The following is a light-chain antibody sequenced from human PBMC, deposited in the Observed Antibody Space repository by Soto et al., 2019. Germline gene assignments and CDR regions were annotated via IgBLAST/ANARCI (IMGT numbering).Light chain of an antibody. V-gene: IGKV3-20*01. CDR1: QSVSSSY. J-gene: IGKJ4*01. CDR2: GAS. CDR3: QQYGSSPLT. Sequence: STLTLSPVERATLSCRASQSVSSSYLAWYQQKPGQAPRLLIYGASSRATGIPDRFSGSGSGTDFTLTISRLEPEDFAVYYCQQYGSSPLTFGGGTKVDNK.